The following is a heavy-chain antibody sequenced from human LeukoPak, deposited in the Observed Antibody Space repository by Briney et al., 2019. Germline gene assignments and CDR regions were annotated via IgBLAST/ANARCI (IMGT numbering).Heavy chain of an antibody. Sequence: GESLKISCKGSGYSFTSYWIGWVRQMPGKGLEWMGIIYPGDSDTRYSPAFQGQVTISADRSISAAYLQWSSLKASDTAMYYCARVYYYGSGSYYGDYWGQGTLVTVSS. CDR3: ARVYYYGSGSYYGDY. D-gene: IGHD3-10*01. V-gene: IGHV5-51*01. CDR2: IYPGDSDT. J-gene: IGHJ4*02. CDR1: GYSFTSYW.